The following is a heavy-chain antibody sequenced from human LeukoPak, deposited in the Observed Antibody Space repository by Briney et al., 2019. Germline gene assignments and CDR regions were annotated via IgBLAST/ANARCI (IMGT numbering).Heavy chain of an antibody. CDR3: ARGSEHYDSDYYYYYMDV. V-gene: IGHV3-48*01. CDR2: ISSSSSTI. D-gene: IGHD3-3*01. Sequence: GGSLRLSCAASGFTFSSYSMNWVRQAPGKGLEWVSYISSSSSTIYYADSVKGRFTISRDNAKNSLYLQMNSLRAEDTAVYYCARGSEHYDSDYYYYYMDVWGKGTTVTVSS. CDR1: GFTFSSYS. J-gene: IGHJ6*03.